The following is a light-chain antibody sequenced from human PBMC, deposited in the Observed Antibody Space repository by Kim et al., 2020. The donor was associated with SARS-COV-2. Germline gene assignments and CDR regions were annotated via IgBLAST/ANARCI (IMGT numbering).Light chain of an antibody. V-gene: IGKV3-11*01. J-gene: IGKJ4*01. Sequence: SPGERATLSCRASQSVSTSLAWYQQKPGQAPRLRIYDASNRATGIPDRFSGSGSGTDFTLTISSLESEDFAVYYCQQRSNWPPALTFGGGTKLEI. CDR1: QSVSTS. CDR3: QQRSNWPPALT. CDR2: DAS.